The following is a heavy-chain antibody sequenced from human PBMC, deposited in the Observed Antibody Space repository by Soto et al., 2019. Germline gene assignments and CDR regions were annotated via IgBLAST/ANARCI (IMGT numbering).Heavy chain of an antibody. Sequence: GGSLRLSCAASGFTFIMYWMHLCRQFPGKGPEWVSRINDDGISTNYADSVKGRFTISRDNAKNTLYLQMNALRVEDTAVYYCTRGPRSTSTGTGAFWGQGTLVTVSS. CDR1: GFTFIMYW. D-gene: IGHD1-1*01. CDR2: INDDGIST. CDR3: TRGPRSTSTGTGAF. V-gene: IGHV3-74*01. J-gene: IGHJ4*02.